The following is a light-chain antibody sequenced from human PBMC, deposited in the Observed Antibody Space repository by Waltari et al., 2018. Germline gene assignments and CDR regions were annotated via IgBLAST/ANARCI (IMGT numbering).Light chain of an antibody. V-gene: IGLV2-14*01. CDR3: SSYTSSSRWV. J-gene: IGLJ3*02. CDR1: TNDVGGYTY. Sequence: SALTQPASVSGSPGPSITISCTGTTNDVGGYTYVSWYQNHPGKAPKLMIYEVPNRPSGVSNRFSGSKSGNTASLTISGLQAEDEADYYCSSYTSSSRWVFGGGTKLTVL. CDR2: EVP.